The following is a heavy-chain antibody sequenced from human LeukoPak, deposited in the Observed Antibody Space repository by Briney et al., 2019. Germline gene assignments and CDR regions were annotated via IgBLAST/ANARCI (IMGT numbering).Heavy chain of an antibody. D-gene: IGHD2-2*01. V-gene: IGHV3-23*01. CDR3: AKGGVPALYYYHGMDA. CDR1: GFTFSTYA. Sequence: GGSLRLSCAASGFTFSTYAMNWVRQAPGKGLEWVSTISDIGGSTYYADSVKGRFTISRDNSKNTLYLQMNSLKAEDTAVYYCAKGGVPALYYYHGMDAWGQGTTVTVSS. J-gene: IGHJ6*02. CDR2: ISDIGGST.